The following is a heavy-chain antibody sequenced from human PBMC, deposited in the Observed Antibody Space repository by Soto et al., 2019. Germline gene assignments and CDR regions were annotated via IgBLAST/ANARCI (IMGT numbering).Heavy chain of an antibody. Sequence: SETLSLTCAVYGGSFSGYYWSWIRQPPGKGLEWIGEINHSGSTNYNPSLKSRVTISVDTSKNQFSLKLSSVTAADTAVYYCAFMVRGVPYYYMDVWGKGTTVTVSS. CDR2: INHSGST. V-gene: IGHV4-34*01. J-gene: IGHJ6*03. D-gene: IGHD3-10*01. CDR1: GGSFSGYY. CDR3: AFMVRGVPYYYMDV.